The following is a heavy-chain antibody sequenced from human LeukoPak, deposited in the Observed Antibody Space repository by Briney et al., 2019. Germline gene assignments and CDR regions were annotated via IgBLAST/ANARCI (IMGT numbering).Heavy chain of an antibody. CDR2: LNQSGST. D-gene: IGHD3-22*01. J-gene: IGHJ4*02. V-gene: IGHV4-34*01. CDR3: ARVTGYMIEDYFDY. Sequence: SQTLSLTCAVYGGSFSGYYWSWIRQPPGKGLEWIGELNQSGSTNYNPSPKSRVTISVKTSKNQFSLKLSSVTAADTAVYYCARVTGYMIEDYFDYWGQGTLVTVSS. CDR1: GGSFSGYY.